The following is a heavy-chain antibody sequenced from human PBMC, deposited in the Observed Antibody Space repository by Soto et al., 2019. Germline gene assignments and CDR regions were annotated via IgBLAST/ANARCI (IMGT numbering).Heavy chain of an antibody. CDR1: GGSFSSGSYY. V-gene: IGHV4-61*01. CDR2: IYYSGST. J-gene: IGHJ6*02. D-gene: IGHD7-27*01. CDR3: VRDPLGV. Sequence: XATLSLTFTVSGGSFSSGSYYWSWIRQPPGKGLEWIGHIYYSGSTNYNPSLKSRVTISVDTSKNQFSLKLSSVTAADKAVYYCVRDPLGVWGQGTTVTVSS.